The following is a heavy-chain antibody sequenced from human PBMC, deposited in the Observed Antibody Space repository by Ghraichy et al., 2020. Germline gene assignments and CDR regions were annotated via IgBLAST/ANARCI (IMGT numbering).Heavy chain of an antibody. J-gene: IGHJ3*02. D-gene: IGHD6-19*01. Sequence: LSLTCAASGFTFSSYAMSWVRQAPGKGLEWVSAISGSGGSTYYADSVKGRFTISRDNSKNTLYLQMNSLRAEDTAVYYCAKDRAVAGSNDAFDIWGQGTMVTVSS. CDR3: AKDRAVAGSNDAFDI. CDR1: GFTFSSYA. V-gene: IGHV3-23*01. CDR2: ISGSGGST.